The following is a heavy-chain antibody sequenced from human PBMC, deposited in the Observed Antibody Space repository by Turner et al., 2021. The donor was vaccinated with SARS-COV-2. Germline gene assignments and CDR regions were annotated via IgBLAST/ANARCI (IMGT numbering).Heavy chain of an antibody. Sequence: QLQLQGSGPGLVKPSETLSLPCTVSGGSISSSSYYWGWIRQRPGKGLEWIRSIYYSGSTYYNPSLKSRVTTSVDTSKNQFSLKMSSVTAADTAVYYCASTVWLRGAFDIWGQGTMVTVSS. V-gene: IGHV4-39*01. J-gene: IGHJ3*02. CDR1: GGSISSSSYY. D-gene: IGHD5-18*01. CDR2: IYYSGST. CDR3: ASTVWLRGAFDI.